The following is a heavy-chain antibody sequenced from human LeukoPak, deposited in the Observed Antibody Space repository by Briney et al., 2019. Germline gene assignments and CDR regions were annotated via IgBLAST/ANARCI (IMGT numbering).Heavy chain of an antibody. CDR3: ATGKFSGYYDY. D-gene: IGHD3-22*01. V-gene: IGHV4-39*01. CDR1: GGSLCSSTNY. CDR2: MYYGGTT. J-gene: IGHJ4*02. Sequence: SETLSLTCSVSGGSLCSSTNYGGWVRQTPGKGMEWIGSMYYGGTTYYNPSLKGRVTLSIDTSKNQISLRLNSVTAADSAVYFCATGKFSGYYDYWGQGTLVTVAS.